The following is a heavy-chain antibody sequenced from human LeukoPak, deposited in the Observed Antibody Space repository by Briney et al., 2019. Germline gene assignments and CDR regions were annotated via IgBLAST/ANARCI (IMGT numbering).Heavy chain of an antibody. CDR2: INGYNGNT. D-gene: IGHD2-2*01. CDR1: GYTFIGNG. J-gene: IGHJ4*02. Sequence: ASVKVFRKASGYTFIGNGITWVPQAPGQGLEWMGWINGYNGNTAYAQMLAGRFTMTTDTSTTTAYMELRGLRSDDTAVYYCARSGYCSGASCYGEGIDYWGQGTLVTVSS. CDR3: ARSGYCSGASCYGEGIDY. V-gene: IGHV1-18*01.